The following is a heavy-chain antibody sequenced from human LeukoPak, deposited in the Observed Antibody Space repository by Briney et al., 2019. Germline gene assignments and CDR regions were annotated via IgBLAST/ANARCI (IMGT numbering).Heavy chain of an antibody. CDR2: ISGSVGST. Sequence: GGALRLSCAASGFTFSSYAMSRVRQAPGKGLEWVSPISGSVGSTYYADSVKGRFTISRDNSKNTLYLQMTSLRAEDTAVYYCAKLLPGHGPFDYWGQGTLVTVSS. CDR3: AKLLPGHGPFDY. CDR1: GFTFSSYA. J-gene: IGHJ4*02. D-gene: IGHD2-15*01. V-gene: IGHV3-23*01.